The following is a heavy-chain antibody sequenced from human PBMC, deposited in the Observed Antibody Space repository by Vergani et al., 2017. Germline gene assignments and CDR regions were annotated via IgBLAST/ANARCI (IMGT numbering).Heavy chain of an antibody. CDR3: VKDAGGYENVFDS. Sequence: EVQLLESGGSLKQPGGSVRLSCAASGFTFSTYAMHWVRQAPGKGLEGVSALTGGGGNTYYADSFKGHFIISRYNSRDTLYLQMNSLRPEDPATYYWVKDAGGYENVFDSWGQGTLVTVSS. J-gene: IGHJ4*02. CDR1: GFTFSTYA. V-gene: IGHV3-23*01. D-gene: IGHD5-12*01. CDR2: LTGGGGNT.